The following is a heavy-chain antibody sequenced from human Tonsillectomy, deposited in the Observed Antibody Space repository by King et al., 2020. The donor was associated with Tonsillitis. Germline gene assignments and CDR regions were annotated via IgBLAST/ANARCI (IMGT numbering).Heavy chain of an antibody. J-gene: IGHJ6*02. D-gene: IGHD3-22*01. CDR3: ARDKVCSGYYCAYGMDV. Sequence: QLQESGPGLVKPSETLSLTCTVSGGSISSYYWNWIRQPPGKGLEWIGYIYYSGSTNYNPSLHRRVTISGDKTKNQFSLKLSSVTAADTAVYYCARDKVCSGYYCAYGMDVWGQGTTVTVSS. CDR1: GGSISSYY. CDR2: IYYSGST. V-gene: IGHV4-59*01.